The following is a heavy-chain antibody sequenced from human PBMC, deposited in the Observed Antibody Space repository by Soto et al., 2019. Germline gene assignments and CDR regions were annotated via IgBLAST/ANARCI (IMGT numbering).Heavy chain of an antibody. D-gene: IGHD1-26*01. Sequence: QVQLVESGGGVVQPGRSLRLSCAASGFTFSSYGTHWVRQAPGKGLEWVAVISYDGSNKYYADSVKGRFTISRDNSKNTLYLQMNSLRAEDTAVYYCAKDLPEAIVGPGGFDYWGQGTLVTVSS. CDR1: GFTFSSYG. V-gene: IGHV3-30*18. CDR2: ISYDGSNK. J-gene: IGHJ4*02. CDR3: AKDLPEAIVGPGGFDY.